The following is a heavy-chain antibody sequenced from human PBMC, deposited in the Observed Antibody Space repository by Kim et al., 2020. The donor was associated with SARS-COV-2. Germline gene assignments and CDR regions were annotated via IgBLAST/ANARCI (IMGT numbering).Heavy chain of an antibody. CDR1: GGSFSGYY. V-gene: IGHV4-34*01. CDR3: ARGLDAYYYYYGMDV. CDR2: INHSGST. J-gene: IGHJ6*02. D-gene: IGHD1-1*01. Sequence: SETLSLTCAVYGGSFSGYYWSWIRQPPGKGLEWIGEINHSGSTNYNPSLKSRVTISVDTSKNQFSLKLSSVTAADTAVYYCARGLDAYYYYYGMDVWGQGTTVTVSS.